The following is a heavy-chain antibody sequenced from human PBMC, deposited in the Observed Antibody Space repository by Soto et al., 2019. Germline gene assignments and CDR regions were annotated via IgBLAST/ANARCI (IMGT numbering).Heavy chain of an antibody. Sequence: SETLSLTCAVYGGSFSGYYWSWIRQPPGKGLEWIGEINQSGSXXXXXPXXXXVTISVDTYKNQFSLKLSSVTAADTAVYYCARYIVATPRWFDPWGQGTLVTV. J-gene: IGHJ5*02. CDR2: INQSGSX. D-gene: IGHD5-12*01. V-gene: IGHV4-34*01. CDR1: GGSFSGYY. CDR3: ARYIVATPRWFDP.